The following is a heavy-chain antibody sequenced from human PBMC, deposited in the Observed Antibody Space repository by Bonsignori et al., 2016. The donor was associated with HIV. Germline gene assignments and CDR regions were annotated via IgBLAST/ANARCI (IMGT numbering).Heavy chain of an antibody. D-gene: IGHD3/OR15-3a*01. CDR2: INHSGST. CDR3: ARGGPPRSAFDI. Sequence: RQAPGKGLEWIGEINHSGSTNYNPSLKSRVTISVDTSKNQFSLKLSSVTAADTAVYYCARGGPPRSAFDIWGQGTMVTVSS. J-gene: IGHJ3*02. V-gene: IGHV4-34*01.